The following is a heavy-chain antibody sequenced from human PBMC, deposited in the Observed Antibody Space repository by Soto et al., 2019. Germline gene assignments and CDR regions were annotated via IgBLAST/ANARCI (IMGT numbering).Heavy chain of an antibody. Sequence: SETLSLTCTVSGGSISSGDYYWSWIRQPPGKGLEWIGYIYYSGSTYYNPSLKSRVTISVDTSKNQFSLKLSSVTAADTAVYYCARVPVMITFGGSYQRHYFDYWGQGTLVTVSS. CDR3: ARVPVMITFGGSYQRHYFDY. CDR2: IYYSGST. CDR1: GGSISSGDYY. J-gene: IGHJ4*02. D-gene: IGHD3-16*01. V-gene: IGHV4-30-4*01.